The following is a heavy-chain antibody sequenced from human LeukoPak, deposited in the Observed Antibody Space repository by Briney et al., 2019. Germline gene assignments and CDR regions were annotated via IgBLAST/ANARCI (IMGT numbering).Heavy chain of an antibody. CDR3: ARGGPTYGSKYNWFDP. Sequence: ASVKVSCKASGYTFTSSDINWVRQATGQGLEWMGWMNPNNGHTGYAQKFQGRVTMTRDTSISTAYMELGSLRSDDTAVYYCARGGPTYGSKYNWFDPWGQGTLVTVSS. J-gene: IGHJ5*02. CDR2: MNPNNGHT. CDR1: GYTFTSSD. D-gene: IGHD4/OR15-4a*01. V-gene: IGHV1-8*01.